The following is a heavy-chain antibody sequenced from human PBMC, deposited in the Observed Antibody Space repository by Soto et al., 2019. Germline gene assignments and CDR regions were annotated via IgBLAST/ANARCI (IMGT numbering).Heavy chain of an antibody. Sequence: QITLKESGPTLVKPTQTLTLTCTFSGFSLSTSGVGVGWIRQPPGKALEWLALIYWDDDKRYSPSLKSRLTITKDTSKNQVVLTMTNMDPVDTATYYCAPSSFMIFGVAKPRFDYWGQGTLVTVSS. CDR3: APSSFMIFGVAKPRFDY. CDR2: IYWDDDK. CDR1: GFSLSTSGVG. V-gene: IGHV2-5*02. D-gene: IGHD3-3*01. J-gene: IGHJ4*02.